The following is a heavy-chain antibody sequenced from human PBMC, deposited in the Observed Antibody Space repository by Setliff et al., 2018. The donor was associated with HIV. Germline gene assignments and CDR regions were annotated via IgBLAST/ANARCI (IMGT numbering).Heavy chain of an antibody. CDR2: TIPILGIA. CDR3: ARPQWELGVDYYGMDV. V-gene: IGHV1-69*10. Sequence: SVKVSCKASGGTFTSYVISWVRQAPGQGLEWMGGTIPILGIASYSQKFQGRVTITADKSTSTAYMELSSLRSEDTAVYYCARPQWELGVDYYGMDVWGQGTTVTVSS. CDR1: GGTFTSYV. J-gene: IGHJ6*02. D-gene: IGHD1-26*01.